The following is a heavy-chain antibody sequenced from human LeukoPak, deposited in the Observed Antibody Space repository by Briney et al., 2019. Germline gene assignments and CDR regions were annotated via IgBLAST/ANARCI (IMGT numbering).Heavy chain of an antibody. Sequence: ASVKVSCKASGGTFSSYAISWVGQAPGQGLEWMGGIIPIFGTANYAQKFQGRVTITTDESTSTAYMELSSLRSEDTAVYYCARGGRRYFDWLPPSYYYYMDVWGKGTTVTVSS. J-gene: IGHJ6*03. V-gene: IGHV1-69*05. CDR2: IIPIFGTA. CDR1: GGTFSSYA. CDR3: ARGGRRYFDWLPPSYYYYMDV. D-gene: IGHD3-9*01.